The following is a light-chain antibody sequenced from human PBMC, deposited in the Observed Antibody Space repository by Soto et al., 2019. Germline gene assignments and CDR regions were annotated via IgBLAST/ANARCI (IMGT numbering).Light chain of an antibody. CDR1: QGISDY. CDR3: QQFNAYPLT. J-gene: IGKJ4*01. CDR2: GAS. Sequence: DIQLTQSPSFLSASVGDRVTISCRSSQGISDYLAWYQQKPGKAPKLLIYGASTLQSGVPSRFSGSATGTAFPLTISSLQPEDFATYFCQQFNAYPLTFGGGTKLEIK. V-gene: IGKV1-9*01.